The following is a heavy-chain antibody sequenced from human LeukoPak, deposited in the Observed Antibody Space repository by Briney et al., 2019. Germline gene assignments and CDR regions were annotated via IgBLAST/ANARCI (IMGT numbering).Heavy chain of an antibody. V-gene: IGHV3-48*01. CDR1: GFPFNNFG. D-gene: IGHD6-6*01. CDR3: ARGGAARPDY. Sequence: GGSLRLSCAASGFPFNNFGMNWVRQGPGKGLEWVSYISSSSSTMSYAVSVKGRFTISRDNAKNSLFLQMNSLRAEDTAVYYCARGGAARPDYWGQGSLVTVSS. J-gene: IGHJ4*02. CDR2: ISSSSSTM.